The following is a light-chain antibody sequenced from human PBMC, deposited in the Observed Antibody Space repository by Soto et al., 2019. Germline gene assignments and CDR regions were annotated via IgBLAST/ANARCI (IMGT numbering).Light chain of an antibody. CDR3: QQYNNWPYS. V-gene: IGKV3-15*01. CDR1: QSVSSS. J-gene: IGKJ5*01. CDR2: DVS. Sequence: EIVMTQSTATLPVSPGERATLPCRASQSVSSSLAWYQQRPGQSPRLLIYDVSIRATGVPARFSGTGSETDFTLTISGLQSEDSAVYFCQQYNNWPYSFGQGTLLEI.